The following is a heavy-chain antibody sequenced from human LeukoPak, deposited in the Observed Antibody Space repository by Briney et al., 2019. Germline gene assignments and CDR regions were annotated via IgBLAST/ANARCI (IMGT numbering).Heavy chain of an antibody. D-gene: IGHD6-13*01. CDR3: ARDLGPAHSSSWNAFFDY. CDR1: GYTFSSYG. CDR2: ISAYSGDV. V-gene: IGHV1-18*01. J-gene: IGHJ4*02. Sequence: GASVKVSCKASGYTFSSYGISWVRQAPGQGLEWMGWISAYSGDVNYAQKLQGRVTMTTDTSTSTAYMELKSLRSDDTAVYYCARDLGPAHSSSWNAFFDYWGQGTLVTVSS.